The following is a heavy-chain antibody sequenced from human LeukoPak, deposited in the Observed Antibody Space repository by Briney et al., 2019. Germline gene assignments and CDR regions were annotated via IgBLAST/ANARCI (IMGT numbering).Heavy chain of an antibody. D-gene: IGHD2-15*01. J-gene: IGHJ6*02. CDR3: AKRCSGGSCYLYYYGMDV. CDR1: GFTFSSYA. V-gene: IGHV3-23*01. CDR2: ISGSGGST. Sequence: GGSLRLSCAASGFTFSSYAMSWVRQAPGKGLEWVSAISGSGGSTYYADSVKGRFTISRDNSKNTLYLQMNSPRAEDTAVYYCAKRCSGGSCYLYYYGMDVWGQGTTVTVSS.